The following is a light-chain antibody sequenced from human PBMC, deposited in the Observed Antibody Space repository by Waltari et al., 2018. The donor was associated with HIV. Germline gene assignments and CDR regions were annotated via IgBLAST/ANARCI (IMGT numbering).Light chain of an antibody. CDR1: SSDVGGYNY. CDR3: CSYAGSSTWV. Sequence: QSALTQPASVSGSPGQSITISCTGTSSDVGGYNYVSWYQQHPGKAPKRMIYVVSKRPSGVSNRFSGSKSGNTASLTISGLQAEDEADYYCCSYAGSSTWVFGGGTKLTVL. CDR2: VVS. V-gene: IGLV2-23*02. J-gene: IGLJ3*02.